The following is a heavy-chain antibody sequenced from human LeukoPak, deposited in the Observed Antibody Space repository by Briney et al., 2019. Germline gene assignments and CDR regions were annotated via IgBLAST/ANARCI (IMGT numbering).Heavy chain of an antibody. D-gene: IGHD3-9*01. V-gene: IGHV3-23*01. Sequence: GGSLRLSCAASGFIFSNYAMSWVRQAPGKGLEWVSAIVGRGSSTYYTDSVKGRFTISRDNSKNTLYLQLNRLRAEDTAVYYCAKWGDYDILTGYYDSDYWGQGTLVTVSS. CDR3: AKWGDYDILTGYYDSDY. CDR2: IVGRGSST. CDR1: GFIFSNYA. J-gene: IGHJ4*02.